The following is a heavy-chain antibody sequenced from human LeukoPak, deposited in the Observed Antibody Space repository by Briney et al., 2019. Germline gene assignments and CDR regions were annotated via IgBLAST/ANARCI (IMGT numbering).Heavy chain of an antibody. Sequence: SQTLSLTCTVSGDSISSGDNYWSWIRQPPGKGLEWIGSIYYSGSTYYNPSLKSRVTISVDTSKNQFSLKLSSVTAADTAVYYCARQRGYCSSTSCYTYYFDYWGQGTLVTVSS. D-gene: IGHD2-2*02. J-gene: IGHJ4*02. CDR1: GDSISSGDNY. CDR2: IYYSGST. V-gene: IGHV4-30-2*03. CDR3: ARQRGYCSSTSCYTYYFDY.